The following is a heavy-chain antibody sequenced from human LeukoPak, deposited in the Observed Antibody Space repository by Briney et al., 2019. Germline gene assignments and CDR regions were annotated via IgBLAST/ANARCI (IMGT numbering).Heavy chain of an antibody. Sequence: GGSLRLSCAASGFTFSSYGMHWVRQAPGKGLEWVAFIRYDGSNKYYADSVKGRFTISRDNSKNTLYLQMNSLRAEDTAVYYCAKGQDIPAAPVDPWGQGTLVTVSS. CDR3: AKGQDIPAAPVDP. V-gene: IGHV3-30*02. D-gene: IGHD2-2*01. CDR1: GFTFSSYG. J-gene: IGHJ5*02. CDR2: IRYDGSNK.